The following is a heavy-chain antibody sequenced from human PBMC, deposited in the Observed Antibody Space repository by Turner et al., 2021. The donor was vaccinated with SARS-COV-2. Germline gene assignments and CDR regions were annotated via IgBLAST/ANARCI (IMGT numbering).Heavy chain of an antibody. CDR2: IYYSGST. D-gene: IGHD5-18*01. Sequence: QLQLQESGPGLVKPSETLSLTCTVSGGSISSSSYYWGWIRQPPGKGLEWIGIIYYSGSTYYNPSLMSRVTISVDTSKNQFSLKLSSVTAADTAVYYCARLEHGYSYDFGFDYWGQGTLVTVSS. V-gene: IGHV4-39*01. CDR3: ARLEHGYSYDFGFDY. J-gene: IGHJ4*02. CDR1: GGSISSSSYY.